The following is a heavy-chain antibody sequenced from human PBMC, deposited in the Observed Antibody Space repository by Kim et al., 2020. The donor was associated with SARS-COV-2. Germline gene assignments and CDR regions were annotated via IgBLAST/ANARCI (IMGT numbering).Heavy chain of an antibody. CDR1: GGSFSGYY. J-gene: IGHJ6*03. CDR2: INHSGST. V-gene: IGHV4-34*01. Sequence: SETLSLTCAVYGGSFSGYYRSWIRQPPGKGLEWIGEINHSGSTNYNPSLKSRVTISVDTSKNQFSLKLSSVTAADTAVYYGARAAIVVVPAALGLGLYYYYYMDVWGKGTTVTVSS. CDR3: ARAAIVVVPAALGLGLYYYYYMDV. D-gene: IGHD2-2*01.